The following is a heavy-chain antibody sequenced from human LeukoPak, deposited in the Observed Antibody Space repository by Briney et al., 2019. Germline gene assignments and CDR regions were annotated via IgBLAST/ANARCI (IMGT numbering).Heavy chain of an antibody. Sequence: PGGSLRLSCAASGFTFNTHTMNWVRQAPGKWLEWVSSIDSSSSSIYYADSVKGRFTVSRDNVRNSLYLQINSLRAEDTAVYYCVRIPNTAGLPNWLDPWGRGTLVTVSS. CDR3: VRIPNTAGLPNWLDP. J-gene: IGHJ5*02. CDR2: IDSSSSSI. CDR1: GFTFNTHT. V-gene: IGHV3-21*01. D-gene: IGHD2-8*02.